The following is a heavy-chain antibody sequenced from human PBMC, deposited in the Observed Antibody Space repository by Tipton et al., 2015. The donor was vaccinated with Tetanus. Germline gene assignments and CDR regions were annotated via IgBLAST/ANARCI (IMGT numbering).Heavy chain of an antibody. J-gene: IGHJ4*02. Sequence: TLSLTCIVSGGSVRSGDYSWNWIRQPPGKGLEWLAYVSYSGRTNSNYSLKSRITISQDTSKNQFSLRLTSVTAADTAVYYCARIHDFWSGYFDFWGQGTLVTVSP. CDR3: ARIHDFWSGYFDF. D-gene: IGHD3-3*01. V-gene: IGHV4-61*08. CDR1: GGSVRSGDYS. CDR2: VSYSGRT.